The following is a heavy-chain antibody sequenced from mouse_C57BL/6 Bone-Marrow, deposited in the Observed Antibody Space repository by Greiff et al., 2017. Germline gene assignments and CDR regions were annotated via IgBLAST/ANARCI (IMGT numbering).Heavy chain of an antibody. J-gene: IGHJ1*03. CDR3: ARDDYYGSTWYFDV. V-gene: IGHV5-16*01. D-gene: IGHD1-1*01. CDR2: INYDGSST. CDR1: GFTFSDYY. Sequence: EVKLVESEGGLVQPGSSMKLSCTASGFTFSDYYMAWVRQVPEKGLEWVANINYDGSSTYYLDSLKSRFIISRDNAKNILYLQMSSLKSEDTATYYCARDDYYGSTWYFDVWGTGTTVTVSS.